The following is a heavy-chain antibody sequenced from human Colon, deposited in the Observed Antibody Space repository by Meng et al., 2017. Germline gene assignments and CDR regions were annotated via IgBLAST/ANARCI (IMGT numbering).Heavy chain of an antibody. V-gene: IGHV4-30-2*02. CDR2: IYHSGST. J-gene: IGHJ5*02. D-gene: IGHD1-14*01. CDR3: AKFASYGTFPSLFDP. Sequence: QLQLQESGSGLVKPSQTLSLTCAVSGGSISSGGYSWSWIRQPPGKGLEWIGYIYHSGSTYYNPSLKSRVTISVDRSKNQFSLKLSSVTAADTAVYYCAKFASYGTFPSLFDPWGRGTLVTVSS. CDR1: GGSISSGGYS.